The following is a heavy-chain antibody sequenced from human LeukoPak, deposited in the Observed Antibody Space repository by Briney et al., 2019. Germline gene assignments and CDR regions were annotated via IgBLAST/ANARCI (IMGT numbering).Heavy chain of an antibody. V-gene: IGHV1-8*01. J-gene: IGHJ6*02. CDR2: INPNSVTT. D-gene: IGHD5-12*01. Sequence: ASGKVCCKASGSTFTSSDINWVSQSPGHGREGLGWINPNSVTTGHAQKFQDRATMTRNTSISTDYMKLTSRRSADTAVYYCARGLRVRLRQNSRNFHYNMDVWGQGTTVTVSS. CDR3: ARGLRVRLRQNSRNFHYNMDV. CDR1: GSTFTSSD.